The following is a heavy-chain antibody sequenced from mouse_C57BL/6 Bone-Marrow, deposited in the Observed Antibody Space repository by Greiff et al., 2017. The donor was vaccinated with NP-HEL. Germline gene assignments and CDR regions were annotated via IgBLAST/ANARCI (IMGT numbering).Heavy chain of an antibody. CDR2: ISSGGSYT. CDR1: GFTFSSYG. D-gene: IGHD1-1*01. CDR3: ARHGYYGSSSWFAY. V-gene: IGHV5-6*02. J-gene: IGHJ3*01. Sequence: EVMLVESGGDLVKPGGSLKLSCAASGFTFSSYGMSWVRQTPDKRLEWVATISSGGSYTYYPDSVKGRFTISRDNAKNTLYLQMGSLKSEDTAMYYCARHGYYGSSSWFAYWGQGTLVTVSA.